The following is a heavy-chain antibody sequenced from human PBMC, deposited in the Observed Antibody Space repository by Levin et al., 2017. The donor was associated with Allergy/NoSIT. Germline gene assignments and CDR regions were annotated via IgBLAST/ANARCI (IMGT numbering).Heavy chain of an antibody. CDR2: IIPMFATA. CDR1: LVLFLSSS. V-gene: IGHV1-69*13. Sequence: SVKVSCMSSLVLFLSSSLPWVRQAPGQGLEWMGAIIPMFATANYGQKFQGRVTITSSSSTSTVYMELSSLRSEDTAVYYCARGHWFDPWGQGTLVTVSS. J-gene: IGHJ5*02. CDR3: ARGHWFDP.